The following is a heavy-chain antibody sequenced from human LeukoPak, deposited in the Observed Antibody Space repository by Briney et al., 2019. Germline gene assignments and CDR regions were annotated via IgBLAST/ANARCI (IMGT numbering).Heavy chain of an antibody. CDR2: SSPYNGDT. CDR3: ARGGVGHCSGGSCPTSWFDP. CDR1: GYTFTNFG. D-gene: IGHD2-15*01. Sequence: GASVKVSCKASGYTFTNFGISWVRQAPGQGLEWMGWSSPYNGDTDYPEKVQGRVTMTTDTSTSTAYMELRSLRSDDTAVYDCARGGVGHCSGGSCPTSWFDPWGQGTLVTVSS. J-gene: IGHJ5*02. V-gene: IGHV1-18*01.